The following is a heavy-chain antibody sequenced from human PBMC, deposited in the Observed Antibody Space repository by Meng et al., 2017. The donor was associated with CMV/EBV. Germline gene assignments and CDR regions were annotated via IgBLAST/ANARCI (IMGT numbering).Heavy chain of an antibody. J-gene: IGHJ4*02. V-gene: IGHV4-59*01. CDR3: AGQNVAAAAGTVFDY. Sequence: SETLSLTCTVSAGSISSYYWTWIRQPPGKGLEWVGYIYYNGNTNYNPSLKSRVTISVDTSKNQFSLKMSYVTAADTAVYYCAGQNVAAAAGTVFDYWGQGTLVTVSS. CDR1: AGSISSYY. D-gene: IGHD6-13*01. CDR2: IYYNGNT.